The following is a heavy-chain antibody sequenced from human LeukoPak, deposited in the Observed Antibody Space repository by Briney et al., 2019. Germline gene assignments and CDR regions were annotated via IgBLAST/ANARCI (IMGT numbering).Heavy chain of an antibody. V-gene: IGHV3-30*18. D-gene: IGHD3-10*01. CDR1: GFTFSSYG. CDR3: AKDHYYGSGSYSTFDY. CDR2: ISYDGSNK. J-gene: IGHJ4*02. Sequence: GRSLRLSCAASGFTFSSYGMHWVRQAPGKGLEWVAVISYDGSNKYYADSMKGRFTISRDNSKNTLYLQMNSLRAEDTAVYYCAKDHYYGSGSYSTFDYWGQGTLVTVSS.